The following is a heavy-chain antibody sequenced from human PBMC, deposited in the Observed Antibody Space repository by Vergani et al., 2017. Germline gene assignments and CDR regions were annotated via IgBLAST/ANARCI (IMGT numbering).Heavy chain of an antibody. CDR1: GYTFTSYY. J-gene: IGHJ3*02. CDR2: INPSGGST. D-gene: IGHD1-26*01. V-gene: IGHV1-46*01. Sequence: QVQLVQSGAEVKKPGASVKVSCKASGYTFTSYYMHWVRQAPGQGLEWMGIINPSGGSTSYAQKFPGRVTMTRDTSTSTVYMELSSLGSEETAVDYCARADRDMGATHFLDWTRRNHDAFDIWGQGTMVTVSS. CDR3: ARADRDMGATHFLDWTRRNHDAFDI.